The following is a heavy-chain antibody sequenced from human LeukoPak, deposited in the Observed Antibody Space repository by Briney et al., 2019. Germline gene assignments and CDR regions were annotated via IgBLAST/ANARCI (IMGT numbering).Heavy chain of an antibody. CDR3: ARPYDSSGYYFDY. Sequence: SVKVSCKASGGTFSSYAISWVRQVPGQGLEWMGRIIPILGIANYAQKFQGRVTITADKSTSTAYMELSSLRSEDTAVYYCARPYDSSGYYFDYWGQGTLVTVSS. D-gene: IGHD3-22*01. J-gene: IGHJ4*02. CDR1: GGTFSSYA. V-gene: IGHV1-69*04. CDR2: IIPILGIA.